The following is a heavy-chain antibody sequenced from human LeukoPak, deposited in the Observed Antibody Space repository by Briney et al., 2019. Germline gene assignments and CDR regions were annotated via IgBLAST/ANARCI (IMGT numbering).Heavy chain of an antibody. CDR1: GFTFSSYG. J-gene: IGHJ6*03. V-gene: IGHV3-48*04. CDR2: ISSSGSTI. D-gene: IGHD4-17*01. Sequence: GGSLRLSCAASGFTFSSYGMSWVRQAPGKGLEWVSYISSSGSTIYYADSVKGRFTISRDNAKNSLYLQMNSLRAEDTAVYYCARVGNGDYRYYFYMDVWGKGTTVTISS. CDR3: ARVGNGDYRYYFYMDV.